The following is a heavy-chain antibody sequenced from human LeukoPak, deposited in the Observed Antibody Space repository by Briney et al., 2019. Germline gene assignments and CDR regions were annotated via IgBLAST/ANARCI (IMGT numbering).Heavy chain of an antibody. CDR3: ARGHSSSWFTLGYYYGMHV. J-gene: IGHJ6*02. V-gene: IGHV1-8*01. D-gene: IGHD6-13*01. Sequence: ASVKVCCKASGYTFTSYVINWVRQATGQGLEWMGWRNPNSGYTGYAQKFQGRVTMTRNTSISTAYMELSSLRSEDTAVYYCARGHSSSWFTLGYYYGMHVWGQGTTVTVSS. CDR2: RNPNSGYT. CDR1: GYTFTSYV.